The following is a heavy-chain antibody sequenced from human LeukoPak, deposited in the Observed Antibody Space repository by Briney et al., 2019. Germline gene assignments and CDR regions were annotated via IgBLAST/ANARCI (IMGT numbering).Heavy chain of an antibody. J-gene: IGHJ5*02. D-gene: IGHD2-2*01. Sequence: SVKVSCKASGGTFSSYAISWVRQAPGQGLEWIGRIIPIFGIANYAQKFQGRVTITADKSTSTAYMELSSLRSEDTAVYYCARGGRSTSTSSLNWFDPWGQGTLVTVSS. CDR1: GGTFSSYA. V-gene: IGHV1-69*04. CDR3: ARGGRSTSTSSLNWFDP. CDR2: IIPIFGIA.